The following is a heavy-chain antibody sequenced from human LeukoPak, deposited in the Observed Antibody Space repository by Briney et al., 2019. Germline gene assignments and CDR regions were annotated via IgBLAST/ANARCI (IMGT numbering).Heavy chain of an antibody. CDR2: ISSSSSYT. D-gene: IGHD4/OR15-4a*01. Sequence: GGSLRLSCAASGFTFSSYSMNWVRQAPGKGLEWVSSISSSSSYTYYADSVKGRFTISRDNAKNSLYLQMNSLRAEDTAVYYCASWGLWSRYGMDVWGQGTTVTVSS. CDR1: GFTFSSYS. CDR3: ASWGLWSRYGMDV. V-gene: IGHV3-21*01. J-gene: IGHJ6*02.